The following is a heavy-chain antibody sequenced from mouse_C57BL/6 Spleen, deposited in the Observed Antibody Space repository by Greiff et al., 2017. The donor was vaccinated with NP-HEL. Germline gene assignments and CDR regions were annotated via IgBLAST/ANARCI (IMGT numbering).Heavy chain of an antibody. Sequence: EVQLQQSGPELVKPGASVKISCKASGYSFTGYYMNWVKQSPEKSLEWIGAINPSTGGTTYNQKFKAKATLTVDKSSSTAYMQLKSLTSEDSAVYYCARSGRAYYFDYWGQGTTLTVSS. D-gene: IGHD3-1*01. V-gene: IGHV1-42*01. CDR1: GYSFTGYY. J-gene: IGHJ2*01. CDR3: ARSGRAYYFDY. CDR2: INPSTGGT.